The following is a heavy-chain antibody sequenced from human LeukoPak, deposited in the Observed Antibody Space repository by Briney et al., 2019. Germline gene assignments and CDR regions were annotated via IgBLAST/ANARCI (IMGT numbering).Heavy chain of an antibody. CDR1: GFTFSSYS. J-gene: IGHJ5*02. V-gene: IGHV3-21*01. CDR3: ACYSGSYMYNWCDP. CDR2: ISSSSSYI. D-gene: IGHD1-26*01. Sequence: GGSLRLSCAASGFTFSSYSMNWVRQAPGKGLEWVSSISSSSSYIYYADSVKGRFTISRDNAKNSLYLQMNSLRDEDTAVYYCACYSGSYMYNWCDPWGQGTLVTVSS.